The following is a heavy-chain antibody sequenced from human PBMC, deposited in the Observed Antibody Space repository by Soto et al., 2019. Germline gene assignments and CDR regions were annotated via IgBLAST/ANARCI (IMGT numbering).Heavy chain of an antibody. CDR2: INHSGST. CDR3: ARGNYYDSSGYYPMSFDY. Sequence: SETLSLTCTVSGGSFSGYYWSWIRQPPGKGLEWIGEINHSGSTNYNPSLKSRVTISVDTSKNQFSLKLSSVTAADTAVYYCARGNYYDSSGYYPMSFDYWGQGTLVTVSS. D-gene: IGHD3-22*01. CDR1: GGSFSGYY. V-gene: IGHV4-34*01. J-gene: IGHJ4*02.